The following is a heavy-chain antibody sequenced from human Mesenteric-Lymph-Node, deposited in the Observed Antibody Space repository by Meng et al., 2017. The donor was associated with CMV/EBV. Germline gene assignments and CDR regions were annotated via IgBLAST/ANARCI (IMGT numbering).Heavy chain of an antibody. CDR2: ISTSGKTI. Sequence: GESLKISCAASGFTFNTYEMNWVRQAPGKGLEWVSHISTSGKTIYYADSVKGRFTISRDNAENSLYLQMNSLRAEDTAVYYCARRYCSTTSCLIDYWGRGTLVTSPQ. CDR3: ARRYCSTTSCLIDY. J-gene: IGHJ4*02. D-gene: IGHD2-2*01. V-gene: IGHV3-48*03. CDR1: GFTFNTYE.